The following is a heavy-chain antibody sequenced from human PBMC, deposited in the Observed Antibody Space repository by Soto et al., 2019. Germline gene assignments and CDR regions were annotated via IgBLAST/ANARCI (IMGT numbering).Heavy chain of an antibody. D-gene: IGHD6-6*01. CDR1: GFTFSSYA. CDR2: ISGSGGNT. V-gene: IGHV3-23*01. J-gene: IGHJ4*02. CDR3: AKETYSSSSRFDY. Sequence: PGGSLRLSCAASGFTFSSYAMSWVRQAPGKGLEWVSAISGSGGNTYYADSVKGRFTISRDSSKNTLYLQMTNLRAEDTAVYYCAKETYSSSSRFDYWGQGTLVTVSS.